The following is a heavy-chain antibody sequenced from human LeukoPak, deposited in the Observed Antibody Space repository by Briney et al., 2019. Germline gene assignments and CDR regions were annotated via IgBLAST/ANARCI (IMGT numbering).Heavy chain of an antibody. CDR1: GFTFSSYA. J-gene: IGHJ6*02. CDR3: ARDGRYCSGGSCYNLYYYYGMDV. D-gene: IGHD2-15*01. V-gene: IGHV3-30-3*01. CDR2: ISYDGSNK. Sequence: XLRLSCAASGFTFSSYAMHWVRQAPGKGLEWVAVISYDGSNKYYADSVKGRFTISRDNSKNTLYLQMNSLRAEDTAVYYCARDGRYCSGGSCYNLYYYYGMDVWGQGTTVTVSS.